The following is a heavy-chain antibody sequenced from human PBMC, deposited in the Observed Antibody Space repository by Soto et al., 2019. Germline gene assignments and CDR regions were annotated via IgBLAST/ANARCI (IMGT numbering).Heavy chain of an antibody. CDR2: ISGSGGST. V-gene: IGHV3-23*01. CDR3: AKDRMGTYYGSGSYDPDAFDI. CDR1: GFTFSSYA. J-gene: IGHJ3*02. Sequence: EVQLLESGGGLVQPGGSLRLSCAASGFTFSSYAMSWVRQAPGKGLEWVSAISGSGGSTYYADSVKGRFTISRDNSKNTLYLQMNSLRAEDTAVYYCAKDRMGTYYGSGSYDPDAFDIWGQGTMVTVSS. D-gene: IGHD3-10*01.